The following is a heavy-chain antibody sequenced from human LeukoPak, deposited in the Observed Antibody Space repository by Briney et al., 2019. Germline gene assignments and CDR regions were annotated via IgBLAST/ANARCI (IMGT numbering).Heavy chain of an antibody. V-gene: IGHV4-59*08. CDR2: IYYSGST. D-gene: IGHD6-13*01. Sequence: KPSETLSLTCTVSGGSISSYYWSWIRQPPGKGLEWIGYIYYSGSTNYNPSLKSRVTISVDTSKNQFSPKLSSVTAADTAVYYCARHRASTKYSSSWYDWFDPWGQGTLVTVSS. J-gene: IGHJ5*02. CDR1: GGSISSYY. CDR3: ARHRASTKYSSSWYDWFDP.